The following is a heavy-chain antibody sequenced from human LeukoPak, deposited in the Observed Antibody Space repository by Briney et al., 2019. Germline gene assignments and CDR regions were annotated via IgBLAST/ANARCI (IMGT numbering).Heavy chain of an antibody. J-gene: IGHJ4*02. CDR2: IYYSGST. CDR3: ARVRDTAMVDY. CDR1: GGSLSSYY. D-gene: IGHD5-18*01. Sequence: SETLSLTCTVSGGSLSSYYWSWIRQPPGKGLEWIGYIYYSGSTNYNPSLKSRVTISVDTSKNQFSLKLSSVTAADTAVYYCARVRDTAMVDYWGQGTLVTVSS. V-gene: IGHV4-59*01.